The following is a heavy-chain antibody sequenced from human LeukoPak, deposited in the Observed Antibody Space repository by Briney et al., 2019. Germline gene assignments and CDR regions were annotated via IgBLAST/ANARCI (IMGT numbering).Heavy chain of an antibody. D-gene: IGHD2-2*01. J-gene: IGHJ6*02. CDR3: ARGSRGYQLPNYYYYGMDV. CDR2: INHSGST. CDR1: GGSFSGYY. V-gene: IGHV4-34*01. Sequence: SETLYLTCAVYGGSFSGYYWSWIRQPPGKGLEWIGEINHSGSTNYNPSLKSRVTISVDTSKNQFSLKLSSVTAADTAVYYCARGSRGYQLPNYYYYGMDVWGQGTTVTVSS.